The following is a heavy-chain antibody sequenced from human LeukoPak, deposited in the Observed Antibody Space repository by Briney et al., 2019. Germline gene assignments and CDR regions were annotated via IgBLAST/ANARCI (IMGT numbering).Heavy chain of an antibody. CDR2: IYSGGNT. V-gene: IGHV3-66*01. CDR3: ARAGSSGWYAFDI. Sequence: GGSLRLSCAASGFTFSSNYMAWVRQAPGKGLEWVSVIYSGGNTYYADSVKGIFTISRDNSKNTLYLQMNSLRAEDTAVYYCARAGSSGWYAFDIWGQGTMVTVSS. D-gene: IGHD6-19*01. J-gene: IGHJ3*02. CDR1: GFTFSSNY.